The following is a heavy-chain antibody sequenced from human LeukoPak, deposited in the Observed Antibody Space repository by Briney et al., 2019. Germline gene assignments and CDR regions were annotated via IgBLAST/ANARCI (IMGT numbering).Heavy chain of an antibody. V-gene: IGHV3-48*03. CDR1: GFTFSTYE. D-gene: IGHD6-19*01. CDR2: ISSSGPTM. CDR3: SLLAVASPQDY. J-gene: IGHJ4*02. Sequence: GGSLRLSCAASGFTFSTYEMHWVRQAPGKGLEWVSDISSSGPTMYYADSVKGRFTTSRDNAKNLLYLQMHSLRAEDTAVYYCSLLAVASPQDYWGQGTLVTVSS.